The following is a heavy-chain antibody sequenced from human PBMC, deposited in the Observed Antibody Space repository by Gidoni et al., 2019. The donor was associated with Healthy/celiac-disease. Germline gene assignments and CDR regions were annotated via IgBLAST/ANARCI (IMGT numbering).Heavy chain of an antibody. V-gene: IGHV3-48*02. J-gene: IGHJ4*02. D-gene: IGHD3-3*01. CDR2: ISSSSSTI. Sequence: EVQLVESGGGLVQPGGSLRLSCAASGFTFSSYSMNWVRQAPGKGLEWFSYISSSSSTIYYADSVKGRFTISRDNAKNSLYLQMNSLRDEDTAVYYCARSRFLEWLFLIDYWGQGTLVTVSS. CDR3: ARSRFLEWLFLIDY. CDR1: GFTFSSYS.